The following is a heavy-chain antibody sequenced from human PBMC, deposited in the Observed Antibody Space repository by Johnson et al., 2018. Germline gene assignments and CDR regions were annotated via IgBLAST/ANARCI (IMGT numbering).Heavy chain of an antibody. J-gene: IGHJ1*01. CDR3: ARVTTDFYDSSGYGFQH. Sequence: VQLVESGGGVVQPGRSLRLSCAASGFTFDNFGMHWVRQAPGKGLEWLAVISYDGKNIYYADSVKGRFTISRDNSKNTLYLQTHSLTAEDTAVYYCARVTTDFYDSSGYGFQHWGQGTLVTVSS. D-gene: IGHD3-22*01. CDR1: GFTFDNFG. V-gene: IGHV3-30*03. CDR2: ISYDGKNI.